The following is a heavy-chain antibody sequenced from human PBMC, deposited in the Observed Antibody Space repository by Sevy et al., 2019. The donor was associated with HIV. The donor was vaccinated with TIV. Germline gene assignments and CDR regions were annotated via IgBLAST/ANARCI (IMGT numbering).Heavy chain of an antibody. Sequence: GGSLRLSCAASGFTFSSYAMHWVRQAPGKGLEWVAAISYDGSNKYYADSVKGRFTISRDNSKNTLYLQMNSLRAEDTAVYYCASVGGYGGNSVLPNDYWGQGTLVTVSS. CDR3: ASVGGYGGNSVLPNDY. D-gene: IGHD2-21*02. CDR2: ISYDGSNK. V-gene: IGHV3-30*04. CDR1: GFTFSSYA. J-gene: IGHJ4*02.